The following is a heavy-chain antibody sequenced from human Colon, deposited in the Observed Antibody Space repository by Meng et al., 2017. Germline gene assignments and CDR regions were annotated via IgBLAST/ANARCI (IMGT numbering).Heavy chain of an antibody. CDR2: INHSGST. Sequence: QGGAGLLKASETLSPRCAVYGGSFSGYYWSCIRQPPGKGLEWIGEINHSGSTNYNPSLKSRVTISVDTSKNQFSLKLSSVTAADTAVYYCARGRYSGYLPWGQGTLVTVSS. V-gene: IGHV4-34*01. CDR3: ARGRYSGYLP. CDR1: GGSFSGYY. D-gene: IGHD5-12*01. J-gene: IGHJ5*02.